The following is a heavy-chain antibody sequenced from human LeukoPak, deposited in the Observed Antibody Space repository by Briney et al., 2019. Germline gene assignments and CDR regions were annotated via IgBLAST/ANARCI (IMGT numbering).Heavy chain of an antibody. J-gene: IGHJ4*02. CDR1: GFTVSSNY. Sequence: PGGSLRLSCAASGFTVSSNYMSWVRQAPGKGLEWVSVIYSGGSTYYADSVKGRFTISRDNSKNTLYLQMNSLRAEDTAMYYCARGLHYVHPSLDYWGQGTLVTVSS. D-gene: IGHD3-16*01. CDR2: IYSGGST. CDR3: ARGLHYVHPSLDY. V-gene: IGHV3-53*01.